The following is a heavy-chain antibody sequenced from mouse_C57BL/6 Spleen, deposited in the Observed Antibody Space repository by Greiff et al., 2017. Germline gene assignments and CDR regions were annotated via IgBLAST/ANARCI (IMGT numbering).Heavy chain of an antibody. J-gene: IGHJ3*01. Sequence: QVQLQQPGAELVMPGASVKLSCKASGYTFTSYWMHWVKQRPGQGLEWIGEIDPSDSYTNYNQKFKGKSTLTVDKSSSTAYMQLSSLTSEDSAVYYCARRDMDSPFAYWGQGTLVTVSA. D-gene: IGHD1-1*02. V-gene: IGHV1-69*01. CDR2: IDPSDSYT. CDR1: GYTFTSYW. CDR3: ARRDMDSPFAY.